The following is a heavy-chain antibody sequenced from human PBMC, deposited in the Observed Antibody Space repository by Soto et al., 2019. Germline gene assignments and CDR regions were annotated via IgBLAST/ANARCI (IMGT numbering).Heavy chain of an antibody. CDR3: ARARNTGIVGAVFFDY. J-gene: IGHJ4*02. V-gene: IGHV4-4*02. CDR2: IYPSGST. D-gene: IGHD1-26*01. Sequence: WVRQMPGKGLEWMGIIYPSGSTNYNPSLKSRVTISVDKSKNQFSLKLSSVTAADTAVYYCARARNTGIVGAVFFDYWGQGTLVTVSS.